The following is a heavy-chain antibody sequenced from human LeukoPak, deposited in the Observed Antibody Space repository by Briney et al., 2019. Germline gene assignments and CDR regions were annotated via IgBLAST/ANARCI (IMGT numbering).Heavy chain of an antibody. CDR1: GFLFSAYD. CDR3: ARVTGHSGYDLKY. J-gene: IGHJ4*02. CDR2: ISYDGSSK. V-gene: IGHV3-30*01. Sequence: PGRSLRLSCAAPGFLFSAYDFHWVRQAPGKGLEWVAFISYDGSSKNYAQSVKGRFTISRDNSKNTLYVQMNSLRHEDTAVYYCARVTGHSGYDLKYWGQGAVVTVSS. D-gene: IGHD5-12*01.